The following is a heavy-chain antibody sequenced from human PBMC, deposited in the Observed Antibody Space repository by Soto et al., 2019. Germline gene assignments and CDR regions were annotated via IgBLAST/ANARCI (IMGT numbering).Heavy chain of an antibody. CDR3: ARGLRGYSFYPLYYYYMDV. CDR2: INHSGST. CDR1: GGSFSGYY. V-gene: IGHV4-34*01. Sequence: SETLSLTCAVYGGSFSGYYWSWIRQPPGKGLEWIGEINHSGSTNYNPSLKSRVTISVDTSKNQFSLKLSSVTAADTAVYYCARGLRGYSFYPLYYYYMDVWGKGTTVTVSS. D-gene: IGHD5-18*01. J-gene: IGHJ6*03.